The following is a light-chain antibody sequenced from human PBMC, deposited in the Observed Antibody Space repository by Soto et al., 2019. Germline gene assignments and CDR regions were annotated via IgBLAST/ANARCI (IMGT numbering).Light chain of an antibody. CDR3: CSYAGSHFL. J-gene: IGLJ2*01. V-gene: IGLV2-11*01. Sequence: QSALTQPRSVSGSPGQSVTISCTGTSSDVGGYNYVSWYQQHPGKAPKLMIYDVSQRPSGVPDRFSGSKSGNTASLTISGLQHEDEADYYCCSYAGSHFLFVGGTKLTVL. CDR2: DVS. CDR1: SSDVGGYNY.